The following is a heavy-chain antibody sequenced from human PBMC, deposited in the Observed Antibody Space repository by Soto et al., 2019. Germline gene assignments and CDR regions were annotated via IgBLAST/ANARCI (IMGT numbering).Heavy chain of an antibody. CDR1: GFTFSSYW. CDR2: VRQDGSQK. CDR3: VRGGSSGWHFDS. D-gene: IGHD6-19*01. V-gene: IGHV3-7*01. J-gene: IGHJ4*02. Sequence: HPGGSLRLSCEASGFTFSSYWMSWVRQAPGKGLEWVANVRQDGSQKYLVDSVKGRFTISRDNAKNSMYLQMNSLRAEDTAVYYCVRGGSSGWHFDSWGQGTLVTVSS.